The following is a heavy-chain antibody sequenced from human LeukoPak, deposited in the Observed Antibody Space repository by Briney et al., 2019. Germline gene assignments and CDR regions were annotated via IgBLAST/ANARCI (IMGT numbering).Heavy chain of an antibody. CDR2: ISYDGSNK. Sequence: GGSLRLSCAASGFTLKIYAMHWVRQAPGKGLEWVAVISYDGSNKYYAHPVKGRFTISRDNSKNTLYLQMNSLRAEDTAVYYCARDLRIVVVAATGNYWGQGTLVTVSS. CDR1: GFTLKIYA. V-gene: IGHV3-30-3*01. CDR3: ARDLRIVVVAATGNY. J-gene: IGHJ4*02. D-gene: IGHD2-15*01.